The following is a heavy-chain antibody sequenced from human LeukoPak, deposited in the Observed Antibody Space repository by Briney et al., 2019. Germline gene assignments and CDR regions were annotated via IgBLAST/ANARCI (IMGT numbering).Heavy chain of an antibody. Sequence: GGSLRLSCAASGFKFSSYGMGWVRQAPGKGLEWVAVISYDGSNKYYADSVKGRFTISRDNSQNTVYLQMNGLRAEDTALYYCARGRSITLLRGVAMSDGFDIWGQGAMVAVSS. V-gene: IGHV3-33*01. J-gene: IGHJ3*02. CDR1: GFKFSSYG. CDR3: ARGRSITLLRGVAMSDGFDI. D-gene: IGHD3-10*01. CDR2: ISYDGSNK.